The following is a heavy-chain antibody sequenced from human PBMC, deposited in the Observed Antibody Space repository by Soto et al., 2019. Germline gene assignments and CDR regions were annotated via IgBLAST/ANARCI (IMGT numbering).Heavy chain of an antibody. J-gene: IGHJ6*02. CDR2: INTNTGNP. D-gene: IGHD3-3*01. V-gene: IGHV7-4-1*01. CDR1: GYTFTSYA. Sequence: ASVKFSCKASGYTFTSYAMNWVRQAPGQGLEWMGWINTNTGNPTYAQGFTGRFVFSLDTSVSTAYLQICSLKAEDTAVYYCARDLQSSAMYYDFWSGPYYYYYYGMDVWGQGTTVTVS. CDR3: ARDLQSSAMYYDFWSGPYYYYYYGMDV.